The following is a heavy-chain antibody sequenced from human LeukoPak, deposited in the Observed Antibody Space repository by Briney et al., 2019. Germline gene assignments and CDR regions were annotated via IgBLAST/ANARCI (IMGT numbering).Heavy chain of an antibody. CDR2: IWHDGSKK. Sequence: GGSLRLSCAASGFTFSNYGMHWVRQAPGKGLEWVAVIWHDGSKKYYADSVRGRFTISRDSSKNTMYLQMNSLRAEDTAVYYCTRDISSSWYDCWGQGTLVTVSS. D-gene: IGHD6-13*01. J-gene: IGHJ5*01. CDR3: TRDISSSWYDC. CDR1: GFTFSNYG. V-gene: IGHV3-33*01.